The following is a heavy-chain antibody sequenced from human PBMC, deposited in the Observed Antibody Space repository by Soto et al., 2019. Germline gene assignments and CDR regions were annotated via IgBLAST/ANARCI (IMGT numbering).Heavy chain of an antibody. CDR2: INKISNEI. J-gene: IGHJ3*02. V-gene: IGHV3-48*02. Sequence: GGSLRLSCAVSGFTFSSYSMNWVRQAPGKGLEWVAYINKISNEIDYVDSVKGRFTISSDNAKRSLYLEMNSLRDEDTAVYYCARDSGYAFDIWGQGTMVTVSS. CDR1: GFTFSSYS. CDR3: ARDSGYAFDI. D-gene: IGHD5-12*01.